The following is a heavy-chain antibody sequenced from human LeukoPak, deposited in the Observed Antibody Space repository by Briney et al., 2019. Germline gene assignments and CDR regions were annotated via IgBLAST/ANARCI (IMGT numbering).Heavy chain of an antibody. CDR1: GYTSTAFY. CDR2: INPNSGAT. J-gene: IGHJ6*02. Sequence: ASVKVSCKASGYTSTAFYINWVGRAPGQRGGWMGWINPNSGATNYAQNFQDRVTMTRDTSISTAYMELSRLTSDDTAMFYCTRCELPYYYYGMDVWGQGTTVTVSS. CDR3: TRCELPYYYYGMDV. D-gene: IGHD4/OR15-4a*01. V-gene: IGHV1-2*02.